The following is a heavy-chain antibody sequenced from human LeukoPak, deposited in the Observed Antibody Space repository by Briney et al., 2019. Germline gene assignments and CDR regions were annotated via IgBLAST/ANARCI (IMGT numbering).Heavy chain of an antibody. J-gene: IGHJ4*02. D-gene: IGHD6-13*01. CDR1: GGTFSSYA. CDR2: INTNTGNP. CDR3: AREWIAAAGILDY. Sequence: ASVKVSCKASGGTFSSYAISWVRQAPEQGLEWMGWINTNTGNPTYAQGFTGRFVFSLDTSVSTAYLQISSLKAEDTAVYYCAREWIAAAGILDYWGQGTLVTVSS. V-gene: IGHV7-4-1*02.